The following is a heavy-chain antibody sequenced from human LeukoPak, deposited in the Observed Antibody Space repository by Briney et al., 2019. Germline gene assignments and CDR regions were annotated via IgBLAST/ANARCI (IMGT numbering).Heavy chain of an antibody. Sequence: GGSLRLSCAASGFTFSNAWMSWVRQAPGKGLEWVASIKEDGSQKYYVDSVKGRFTISRDNTKNSLYLQMNFLRAEDTAVYYCARGLPRIGAFFDYWGQGAPVTVSS. V-gene: IGHV3-7*05. CDR1: GFTFSNAW. J-gene: IGHJ4*02. CDR3: ARGLPRIGAFFDY. CDR2: IKEDGSQK.